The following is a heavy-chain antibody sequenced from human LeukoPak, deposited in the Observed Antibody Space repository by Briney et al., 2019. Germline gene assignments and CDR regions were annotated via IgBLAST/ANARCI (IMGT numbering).Heavy chain of an antibody. J-gene: IGHJ4*02. Sequence: GGSLRLSCAASGFTFIAYSMNWVRQAPGKGLEWVSSISSSSAYIHYADSVEGRFTVSRDNAKNSLYLQMNSLRAEDTAVYYCAPLAATTDYWGQGTLVTVSS. CDR3: APLAATTDY. V-gene: IGHV3-21*04. CDR2: ISSSSAYI. CDR1: GFTFIAYS. D-gene: IGHD5-12*01.